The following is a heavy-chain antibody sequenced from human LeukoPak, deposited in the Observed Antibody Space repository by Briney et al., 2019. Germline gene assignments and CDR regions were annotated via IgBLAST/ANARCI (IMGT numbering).Heavy chain of an antibody. Sequence: ASETLSLTCTVSGGSISNYYWNCIRQPAGKGLEWIGRMYSSGSTNYNPSLKSRVTMLADTSKNQLSLKLTSATAADTAVYYCARDSDKQPNWFDPWGQGTLVTVSS. D-gene: IGHD1/OR15-1a*01. CDR3: ARDSDKQPNWFDP. V-gene: IGHV4-4*07. CDR1: GGSISNYY. CDR2: MYSSGST. J-gene: IGHJ5*02.